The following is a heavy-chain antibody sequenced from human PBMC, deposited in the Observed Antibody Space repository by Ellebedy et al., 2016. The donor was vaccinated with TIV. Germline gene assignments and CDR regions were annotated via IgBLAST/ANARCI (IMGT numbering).Heavy chain of an antibody. D-gene: IGHD5-24*01. J-gene: IGHJ4*02. CDR3: ARGIGWLQFSPGLDY. V-gene: IGHV3-48*02. CDR2: ISSSSSTI. CDR1: GFTFSSYS. Sequence: GESLKISXAASGFTFSSYSMNWVRQAPGKGLEWVSYISSSSSTIYYADSVKGRFTISRDNAKNSLYLQMNSLRDEDTAVYYCARGIGWLQFSPGLDYWGQGTLVTVSS.